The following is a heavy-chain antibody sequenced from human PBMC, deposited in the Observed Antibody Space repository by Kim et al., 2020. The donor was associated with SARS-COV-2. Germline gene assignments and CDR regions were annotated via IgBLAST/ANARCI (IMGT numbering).Heavy chain of an antibody. CDR2: IHHSGST. V-gene: IGHV4-34*01. CDR1: GGSFSGYY. CDR3: ASDLNRGYSDY. Sequence: SETLSLTCAVYGGSFSGYYWSWIRQPPGKGLEWIGEIHHSGSTNYNPSLKSRSTISVDTSKNQFSQKLSSGTAADTAVYYCASDLNRGYSDYWGHGTLVTVSS. D-gene: IGHD3-22*01. J-gene: IGHJ4*01.